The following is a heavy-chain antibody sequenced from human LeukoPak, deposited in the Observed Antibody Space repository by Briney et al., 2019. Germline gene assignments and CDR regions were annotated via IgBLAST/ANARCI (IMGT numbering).Heavy chain of an antibody. Sequence: GGSLRLSCAASGFTFSSYSMNWVRQAPGKGLEWVSYISSSSSTIYYADSVKGRFTISRDNAKNSLYLQMNSLRAEDTAVYYCARLTGTVYYYYMDVWGKGTTVTVSS. CDR3: ARLTGTVYYYYMDV. V-gene: IGHV3-48*01. J-gene: IGHJ6*03. CDR2: ISSSSSTI. CDR1: GFTFSSYS. D-gene: IGHD1-7*01.